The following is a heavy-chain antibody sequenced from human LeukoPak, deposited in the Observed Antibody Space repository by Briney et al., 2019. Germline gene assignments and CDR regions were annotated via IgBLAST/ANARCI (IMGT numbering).Heavy chain of an antibody. CDR2: IKSKAHSGTT. Sequence: GGSLRLSCAASGFTFSNAWMSWVRQIPGKGLEWVGRIKSKAHSGTTDYAAPVKGRFTISRDDSKNTLYLQMNSLKAEDTAVYSCTTGSGYLLDYWGQGTLVTVSS. CDR1: GFTFSNAW. D-gene: IGHD3-3*01. CDR3: TTGSGYLLDY. V-gene: IGHV3-15*01. J-gene: IGHJ4*02.